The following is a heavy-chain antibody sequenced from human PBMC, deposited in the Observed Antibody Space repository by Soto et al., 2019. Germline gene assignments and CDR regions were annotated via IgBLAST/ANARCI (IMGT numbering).Heavy chain of an antibody. CDR3: ARGGFLEPHVDV. CDR2: MNPNSADT. J-gene: IGHJ6*04. V-gene: IGHV1-8*01. CDR1: GYSFTSYD. Sequence: QVQLVQSGAEVKKPGASVKVSCKASGYSFTSYDMNWVRQVPGQGPEWMGWMNPNSADTGYAQKGQGRMTMSRDMSKRTMYMGLSGLTSEDTAVYYCARGGFLEPHVDVWGRGTKVTVSS.